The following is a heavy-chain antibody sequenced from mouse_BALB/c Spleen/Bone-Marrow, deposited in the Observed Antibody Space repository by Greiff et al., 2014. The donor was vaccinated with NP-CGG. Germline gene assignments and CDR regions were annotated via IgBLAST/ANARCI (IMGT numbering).Heavy chain of an antibody. V-gene: IGHV1-61*01. CDR2: IHPSGSET. CDR1: GYSFTSYW. J-gene: IGHJ3*01. CDR3: ARSRGEGY. Sequence: QVQLQQSGAELVRPGASVKLSCKAAGYSFTSYWMNWVKQRPGQGLEWIGMIHPSGSETRLNQNFKDKATLTVDKSSSTAYMQLSSPTSEDSAVYYCARSRGEGYWGQGTLVTVSA.